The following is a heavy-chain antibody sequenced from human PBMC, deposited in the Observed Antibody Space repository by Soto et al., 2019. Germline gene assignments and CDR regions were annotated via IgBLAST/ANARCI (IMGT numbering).Heavy chain of an antibody. Sequence: SVKVSCKASGGTFNSYSVNWVRQAPGQGLEWMGGIIPIFGAANYAQKFQGRVTITADESTSTAYMELSSLRSEDTAVYYCAREGVRGMDVWGQGTTVTVSS. V-gene: IGHV1-69*13. CDR3: AREGVRGMDV. CDR2: IIPIFGAA. J-gene: IGHJ6*02. CDR1: GGTFNSYS. D-gene: IGHD3-16*01.